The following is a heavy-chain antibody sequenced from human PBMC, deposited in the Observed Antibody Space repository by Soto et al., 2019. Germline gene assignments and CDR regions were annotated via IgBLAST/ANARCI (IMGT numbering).Heavy chain of an antibody. CDR1: GFTFSSYS. Sequence: EVQLVESGGGLVKPGGSLRLSCAASGFTFSSYSMNWVRQAPGKGLEWVSSISSSSSYIYYADSVKGRFTISRDNAKNSLYLQMNRLRAEDTAVYYCARSSIVASFFDYWGQGTLVTVSS. CDR3: ARSSIVASFFDY. D-gene: IGHD5-12*01. CDR2: ISSSSSYI. J-gene: IGHJ4*02. V-gene: IGHV3-21*01.